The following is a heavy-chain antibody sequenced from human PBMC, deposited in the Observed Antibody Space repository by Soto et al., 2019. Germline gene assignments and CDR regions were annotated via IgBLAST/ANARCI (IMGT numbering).Heavy chain of an antibody. V-gene: IGHV3-33*01. J-gene: IGHJ4*02. CDR2: IWYDGSNK. CDR3: ARNSAYGSGSPIDY. Sequence: QVQLVESGGGVVQPGRSLRLSCAASGFTFSSYGMHWVRQAPGKGLEWVAVIWYDGSNKYYADSVKGRFTISRDNSKNTLYLQMNSLRAEDTAVYYCARNSAYGSGSPIDYWGQGTLVTVSS. CDR1: GFTFSSYG. D-gene: IGHD3-10*01.